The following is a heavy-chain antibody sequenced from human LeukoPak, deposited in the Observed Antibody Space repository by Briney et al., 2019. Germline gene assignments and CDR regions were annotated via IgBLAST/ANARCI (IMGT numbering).Heavy chain of an antibody. CDR1: GGTFSSYA. D-gene: IGHD1-26*01. CDR2: IIPIFGTA. Sequence: GASVKVSCKASGGTFSSYAISWVRQAPGQGLEWMGGIIPIFGTANYAQKFQGRVTITADESTSTAYMELSSLRSEDTAVYYCARGMSSWEGMGVWGQGTTVTVSS. J-gene: IGHJ6*02. CDR3: ARGMSSWEGMGV. V-gene: IGHV1-69*01.